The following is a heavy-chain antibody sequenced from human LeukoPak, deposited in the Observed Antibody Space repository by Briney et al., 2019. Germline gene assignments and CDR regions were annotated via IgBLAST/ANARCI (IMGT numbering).Heavy chain of an antibody. V-gene: IGHV1-69*02. Sequence: SVKVSCKASGGTFSSYTISWVRQAPGQGLEWMGRIIPILGIANYTQKFQGRVTITADKSTSTAYMELSSLRSEDTAVYYCARGENYGSGSYYKVRYYYYYMDVWGKGTTVTVSS. J-gene: IGHJ6*03. CDR3: ARGENYGSGSYYKVRYYYYYMDV. CDR1: GGTFSSYT. D-gene: IGHD3-10*01. CDR2: IIPILGIA.